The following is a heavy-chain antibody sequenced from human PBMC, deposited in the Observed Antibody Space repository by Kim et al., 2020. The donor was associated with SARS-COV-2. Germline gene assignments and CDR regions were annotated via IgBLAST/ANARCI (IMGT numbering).Heavy chain of an antibody. CDR1: GFTFSSYG. CDR2: IWYDGNNK. V-gene: IGHV3-33*01. CDR3: ARGFTRGIAAAFEY. D-gene: IGHD6-13*01. J-gene: IGHJ4*02. Sequence: GGSLRLSCAASGFTFSSYGMHWVRQAPGKGLEWVAVIWYDGNNKYYADSVKGRFTISRDNSKNTLYLQMNSLRAEDTAVYYCARGFTRGIAAAFEYWGQGTLVTVSS.